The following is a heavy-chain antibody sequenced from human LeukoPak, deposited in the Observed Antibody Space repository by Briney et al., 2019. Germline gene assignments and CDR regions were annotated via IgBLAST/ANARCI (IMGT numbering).Heavy chain of an antibody. J-gene: IGHJ5*02. CDR1: GFTLSSYA. Sequence: GGSLRLSCVASGFTLSSYAMHWGREAPGKGVEWGAGTWDDGSNQYNTASVKGRFTISRDNSKNTLYLLMNSLRAEDTAVYYCARDRTVAGGWFDPWGQGTLVTVSS. V-gene: IGHV3-33*01. CDR3: ARDRTVAGGWFDP. CDR2: TWDDGSNQ. D-gene: IGHD6-19*01.